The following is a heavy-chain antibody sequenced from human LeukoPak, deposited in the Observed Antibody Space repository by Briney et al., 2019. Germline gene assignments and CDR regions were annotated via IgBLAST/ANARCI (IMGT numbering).Heavy chain of an antibody. CDR3: AKVGYQLLYYFDS. CDR2: ISAGGGTT. J-gene: IGHJ4*02. D-gene: IGHD2-2*01. CDR1: GFSFSNYA. Sequence: QTGGSLRLSCPASGFSFSNYAMSWVRQAPGKGLEWVSGISAGGGTTNYADSVKGRFTISRDNSKKTLFLQMNSLKAGDTAIYYCAKVGYQLLYYFDSWGQGSLVTVSS. V-gene: IGHV3-23*01.